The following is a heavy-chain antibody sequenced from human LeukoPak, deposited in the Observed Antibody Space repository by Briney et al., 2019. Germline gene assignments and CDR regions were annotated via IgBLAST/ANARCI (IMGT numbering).Heavy chain of an antibody. CDR2: IGASGGNT. V-gene: IGHV3-23*01. D-gene: IGHD5-24*01. CDR1: GFTFINYS. J-gene: IGHJ4*02. CDR3: AKDRIKDGYNDY. Sequence: PGGSLRLSCAASGFTFINYSMSWVRQAPGKGREWVSAIGASGGNTYYADSVKGRFTISRDNSKNMLYLQMNSLRAEDTAVYYCAKDRIKDGYNDYWGQGTLVTVSS.